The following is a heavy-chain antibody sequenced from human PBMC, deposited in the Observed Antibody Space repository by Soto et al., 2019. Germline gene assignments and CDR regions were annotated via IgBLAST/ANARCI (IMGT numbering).Heavy chain of an antibody. D-gene: IGHD2-2*01. CDR1: GGSFSGYY. Sequence: SETLSLTCAVYGGSFSGYYWSWIRQPPGKGLEWIGEINHSGSTNYNPSLKSRVTISVDTSKNQFSLKLSSVTAADTAVYYCARATVSSIPRWGGLDCSSTSCGNYMDVWGKGTTVTVSS. V-gene: IGHV4-34*01. CDR2: INHSGST. CDR3: ARATVSSIPRWGGLDCSSTSCGNYMDV. J-gene: IGHJ6*03.